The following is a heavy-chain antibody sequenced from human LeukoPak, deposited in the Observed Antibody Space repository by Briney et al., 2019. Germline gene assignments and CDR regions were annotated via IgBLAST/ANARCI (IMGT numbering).Heavy chain of an antibody. D-gene: IGHD1-26*01. V-gene: IGHV3-20*04. CDR1: GFTFDDYA. J-gene: IGHJ4*02. CDR3: ARAPSGASGSYFSY. Sequence: GGSLRLSCAASGFTFDDYAMHWVRQAPGKGLEWVSLISWDGGSTGYADSVKGRFTISRDNAKNSLYLQMNSLRAEDTALYYCARAPSGASGSYFSYWGQGTLVTVSS. CDR2: ISWDGGST.